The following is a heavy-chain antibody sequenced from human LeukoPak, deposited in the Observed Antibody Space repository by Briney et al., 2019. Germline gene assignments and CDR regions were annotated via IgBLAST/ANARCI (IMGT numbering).Heavy chain of an antibody. D-gene: IGHD4-17*01. CDR2: IYSGGST. J-gene: IGHJ6*03. V-gene: IGHV3-66*01. CDR3: ARDQPLTVSSWGYFYYYLDV. CDR1: GFTFDDYA. Sequence: PGGSLRLSCAASGFTFDDYAMHWVRQAPGKGLEWVSVIYSGGSTYYADSVKGRFTISRDNSKNTLYLQMNSLRAEDTAVYFCARDQPLTVSSWGYFYYYLDVWGRGTTVTVSS.